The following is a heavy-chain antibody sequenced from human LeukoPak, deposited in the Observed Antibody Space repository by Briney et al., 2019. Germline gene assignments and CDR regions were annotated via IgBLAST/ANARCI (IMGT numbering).Heavy chain of an antibody. CDR2: IYPGDSDT. Sequence: GESLQISCKGSGYSFTSYWIGWVRQMPGKGLEWMGIIYPGDSDTRYSPSFQGQITISADKSISTAYLQWSSLKASDTAMYYCARGRDGYSFGFDYWGQGTLVTVSS. CDR1: GYSFTSYW. CDR3: ARGRDGYSFGFDY. V-gene: IGHV5-51*01. D-gene: IGHD5-24*01. J-gene: IGHJ4*02.